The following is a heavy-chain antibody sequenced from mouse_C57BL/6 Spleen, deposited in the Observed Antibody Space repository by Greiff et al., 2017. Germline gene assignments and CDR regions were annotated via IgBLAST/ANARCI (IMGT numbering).Heavy chain of an antibody. CDR3: ARQDYYYGSSSYAMDY. CDR2: ISNGGGST. CDR1: GFTFSDYY. Sequence: EVKVEESGGGLVQPGGSLKLSCAASGFTFSDYYMYWVRQTPEKRLEWVAYISNGGGSTYYPDTVKGRFTISRDNAKNTLYLQMSRLKSEDTAMYYCARQDYYYGSSSYAMDYWGQGTSVTVSS. V-gene: IGHV5-12*01. J-gene: IGHJ4*01. D-gene: IGHD1-1*01.